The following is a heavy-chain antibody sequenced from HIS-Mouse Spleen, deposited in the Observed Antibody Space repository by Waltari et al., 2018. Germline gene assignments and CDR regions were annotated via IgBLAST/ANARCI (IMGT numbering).Heavy chain of an antibody. CDR2: IYYSGRT. D-gene: IGHD6-19*01. J-gene: IGHJ4*02. CDR3: ARRRGWFDY. V-gene: IGHV4-39*01. CDR1: GGSISSSSYY. Sequence: QLQLQESGPGLVKPSETLSLTCTVSGGSISSSSYYWGWIRQPQGKGLEWIGSIYYSGRTYDNPSLKSRDTISVDTSKNQFSLKLSSVTAADTAVYYCARRRGWFDYWGQGTLVTVSS.